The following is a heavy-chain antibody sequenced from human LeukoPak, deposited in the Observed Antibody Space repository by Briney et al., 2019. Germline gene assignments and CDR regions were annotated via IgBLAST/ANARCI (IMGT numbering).Heavy chain of an antibody. CDR3: TRGGELMNF. CDR1: GGSVNSGNYY. V-gene: IGHV4-61*02. CDR2: IYTSGST. J-gene: IGHJ4*02. Sequence: SQTLSLTCTVSGGSVNSGNYYWTWIRQPAGKGLEWIGRIYTSGSTNYNPSLKSRVTISIDASKNQFSLRLSSVTAADTAVYYCTRGGELMNFWGQGTLVAVSS. D-gene: IGHD1-26*01.